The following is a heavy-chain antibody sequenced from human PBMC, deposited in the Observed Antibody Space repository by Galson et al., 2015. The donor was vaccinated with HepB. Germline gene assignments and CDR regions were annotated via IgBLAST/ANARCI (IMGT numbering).Heavy chain of an antibody. CDR3: ARGGGYFDY. Sequence: SLRLSCAASQFTFSRFGMTWVRQAPGKGLEWVSYISAGTSIIYYADSVKGRFTISRDNAKNSLYLQMNSLRDEDTAVYFCARGGGYFDYWGQGTLVAVSS. V-gene: IGHV3-48*02. J-gene: IGHJ4*02. D-gene: IGHD3-16*01. CDR1: QFTFSRFG. CDR2: ISAGTSII.